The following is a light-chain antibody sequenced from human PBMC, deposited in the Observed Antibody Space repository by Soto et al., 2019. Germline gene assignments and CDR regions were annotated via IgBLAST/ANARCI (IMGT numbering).Light chain of an antibody. CDR2: AAS. CDR1: QSISSY. CDR3: QQCYSTPRT. J-gene: IGKJ1*01. V-gene: IGKV1-39*01. Sequence: DIQMTQSPSSLSASVGDRVTITCRASQSISSYLNWYQQKPGKAPKLLIHAASSLQSGVPSRFSGSGSGTDFTLTISSLQPEDFATYYCQQCYSTPRTFGQGTKVEIK.